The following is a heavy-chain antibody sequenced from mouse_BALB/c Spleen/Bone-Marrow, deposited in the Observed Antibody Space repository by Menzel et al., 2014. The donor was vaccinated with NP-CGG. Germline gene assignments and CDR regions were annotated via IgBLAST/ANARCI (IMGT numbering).Heavy chain of an antibody. V-gene: IGHV1-54*03. J-gene: IGHJ2*01. CDR3: ARMLTGTLYFDY. Sequence: VKVVESGAELVRPGTSVKVSCKASGYAFTNYLIEWVKQRPGQGLEWIGVINPGSGATNYNENFKGKATLTADKSSSTPYMQLSSLTSDDSAVYFCARMLTGTLYFDYWGQGTTLTVSS. CDR2: INPGSGAT. D-gene: IGHD4-1*01. CDR1: GYAFTNYL.